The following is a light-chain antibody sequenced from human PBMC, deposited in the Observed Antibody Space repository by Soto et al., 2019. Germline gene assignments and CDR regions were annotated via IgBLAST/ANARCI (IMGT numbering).Light chain of an antibody. CDR3: CSYAGSYTYV. CDR2: DVS. V-gene: IGLV2-11*01. J-gene: IGLJ1*01. Sequence: QSALTQPRSVSGSPGQSVTISCTGTSSDVGGYNYVSWYQQHPGKAPKLMIYDVSKRPSGVPDRFSGSKSGNTASLTISGLQAEDEADYYCCSYAGSYTYVFATGTTLTVL. CDR1: SSDVGGYNY.